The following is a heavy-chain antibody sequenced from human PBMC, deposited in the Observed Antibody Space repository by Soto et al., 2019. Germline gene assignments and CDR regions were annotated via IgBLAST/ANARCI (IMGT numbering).Heavy chain of an antibody. D-gene: IGHD2-15*01. CDR2: IIPILGIA. Sequence: VQLVQSGAEVKKPGSSVKVSCKASGGTFSSYTISWVRQAPGQGLEWMGRIIPILGIANYAQKFQGRVTITADKSTSTAYIELSRLRSEDTAVYYCARDPGGGSCYWGGVCYDYGMDVWGQGTTVTVSS. V-gene: IGHV1-69*08. J-gene: IGHJ6*02. CDR1: GGTFSSYT. CDR3: ARDPGGGSCYWGGVCYDYGMDV.